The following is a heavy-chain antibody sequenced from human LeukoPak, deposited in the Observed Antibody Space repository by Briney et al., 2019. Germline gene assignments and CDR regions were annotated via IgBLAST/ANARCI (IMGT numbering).Heavy chain of an antibody. CDR2: TSTSGST. V-gene: IGHV4-61*02. Sequence: SETLSLTCTVSGGSISSSSYYWSWIRQPAGKGLEWIGRTSTSGSTNYNPSLKSRVTISVDTSKNQFSLKLSSLTAADTAVYYCASRRGRYDYWGQGTLVTVSS. CDR3: ASRRGRYDY. D-gene: IGHD5-24*01. J-gene: IGHJ4*02. CDR1: GGSISSSSYY.